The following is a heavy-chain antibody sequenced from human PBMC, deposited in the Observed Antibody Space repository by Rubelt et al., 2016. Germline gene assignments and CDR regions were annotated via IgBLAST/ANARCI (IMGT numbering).Heavy chain of an antibody. D-gene: IGHD1-26*01. V-gene: IGHV4-61*05. CDR2: IFYSGST. J-gene: IGHJ3*02. CDR1: GGSISSSSYY. CDR3: AREERVGATRI. Sequence: QLQLQESGPGLVKPSETLSLTCTVSGGSISSSSYYWGWIRQPPGKGLEWIGYIFYSGSTNYNPSLKSRVTISVDTSKNQFSLKLSSVTAADTAVYYCAREERVGATRIWGQGTMVTVSS.